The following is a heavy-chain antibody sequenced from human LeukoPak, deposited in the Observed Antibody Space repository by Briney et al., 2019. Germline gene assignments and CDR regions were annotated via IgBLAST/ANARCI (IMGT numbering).Heavy chain of an antibody. Sequence: GESLKISCKGSGYSFTSYWIGWVRQMPGKGLGLMGIIYPGDSDTRYSPSFQGQGTISADKSISTAYLQWSSLKASDPSMYYCVRLRLRRHRGYRGYDPWFDPWGQGTLVSVSS. CDR2: IYPGDSDT. J-gene: IGHJ5*02. D-gene: IGHD5-12*01. V-gene: IGHV5-51*01. CDR3: VRLRLRRHRGYRGYDPWFDP. CDR1: GYSFTSYW.